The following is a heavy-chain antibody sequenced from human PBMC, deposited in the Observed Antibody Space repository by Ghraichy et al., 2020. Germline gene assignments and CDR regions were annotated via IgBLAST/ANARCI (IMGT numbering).Heavy chain of an antibody. CDR2: TSGGGGST. CDR3: AKVVSWRYFDL. D-gene: IGHD5/OR15-5a*01. Sequence: GGSLRLSCAASGFTFSTYAMNWVRQAPGKGLVWVSATSGGGGSTYYADSVKGRFTISRDNSKNTLYLQMNSLRAEDTAVYSCAKVVSWRYFDLWGRGTLVTVSS. V-gene: IGHV3-23*01. CDR1: GFTFSTYA. J-gene: IGHJ2*01.